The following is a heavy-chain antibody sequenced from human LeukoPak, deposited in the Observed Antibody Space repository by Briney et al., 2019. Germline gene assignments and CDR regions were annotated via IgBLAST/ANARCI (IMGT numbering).Heavy chain of an antibody. Sequence: SETLSLTCAVYGGSFSGCYWSWIRQPPGKGLEWIGEINHSGSTNYNPSLKSRVTISVDTSKNQLSLKLSSVTAADTAVYYCARGRAPGFLARFDPWGQGTLVTVSS. CDR2: INHSGST. D-gene: IGHD2/OR15-2a*01. J-gene: IGHJ5*02. V-gene: IGHV4-34*01. CDR3: ARGRAPGFLARFDP. CDR1: GGSFSGCY.